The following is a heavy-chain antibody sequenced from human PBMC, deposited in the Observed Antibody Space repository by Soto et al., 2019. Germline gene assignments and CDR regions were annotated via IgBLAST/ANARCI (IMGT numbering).Heavy chain of an antibody. J-gene: IGHJ4*02. D-gene: IGHD3-22*01. CDR3: SRGIFAYESSGYPPDY. CDR1: GGSISSGGYS. CDR2: IYHSGST. V-gene: IGHV4-30-2*01. Sequence: PSETLSLTCAVSGGSISSGGYSWSWIRQPPGKGLEWIGYIYHSGSTTYKPSLKSRVTISVDTSKNQFFLKLNSVTAADAAVYFCSRGIFAYESSGYPPDYWGQGTLV.